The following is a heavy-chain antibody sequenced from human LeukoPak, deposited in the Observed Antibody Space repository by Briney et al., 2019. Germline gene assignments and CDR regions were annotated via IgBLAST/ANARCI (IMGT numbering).Heavy chain of an antibody. D-gene: IGHD6-13*01. CDR2: IIPILGIA. J-gene: IGHJ2*01. Sequence: ASVKVSCKASGGTFRSYAISWVRQAPGQGLEWMGRIIPILGIANYAQKFQGRVTITADKSTSTAYMELSSLRSEDTAVYYCARDGEPYSSSWYRYYWYFDLWGRGTLVTVSS. V-gene: IGHV1-69*04. CDR1: GGTFRSYA. CDR3: ARDGEPYSSSWYRYYWYFDL.